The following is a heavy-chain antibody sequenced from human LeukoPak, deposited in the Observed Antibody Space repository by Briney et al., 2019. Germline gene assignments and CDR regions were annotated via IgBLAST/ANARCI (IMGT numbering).Heavy chain of an antibody. D-gene: IGHD3-22*01. J-gene: IGHJ4*02. Sequence: GGSLRLSCAASGFSFRSYAMHWVRQAPGKGLEWVAVISYDGSDQYYVDSVKGRFSISRDNPKSTLYPVMNSLRAEDTAVYYCARNYDSSGYYYFVRWGQGTQVTVSS. CDR1: GFSFRSYA. V-gene: IGHV3-30*03. CDR3: ARNYDSSGYYYFVR. CDR2: ISYDGSDQ.